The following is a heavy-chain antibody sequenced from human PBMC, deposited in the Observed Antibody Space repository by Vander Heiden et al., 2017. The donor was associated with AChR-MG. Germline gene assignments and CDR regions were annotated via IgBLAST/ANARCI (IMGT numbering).Heavy chain of an antibody. D-gene: IGHD2-2*01. Sequence: QLQLQESGPRLVRPSKTLSPTCNVPGDSVISSTHSWGWIRQPPATGLDLVGPTLSGGIASYNPSLQSRRTIFVDTSKNQFSLTLRSVTAADTAVYYCGKLLRGSTNDQWGQGTLVTVSS. J-gene: IGHJ4*02. CDR3: GKLLRGSTNDQ. CDR1: GDSVISSTHS. V-gene: IGHV4-39*01. CDR2: TLSGGIA.